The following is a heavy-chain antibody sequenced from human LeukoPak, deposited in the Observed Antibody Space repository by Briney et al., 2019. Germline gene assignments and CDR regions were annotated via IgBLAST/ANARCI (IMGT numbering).Heavy chain of an antibody. CDR2: INPKSGAT. J-gene: IGHJ3*01. CDR3: ARAWDDSTGHYDSFHF. CDR1: GYTFDENY. V-gene: IGHV1-2*02. Sequence: ASVKVSCNASGYTFDENYIHWVRQAPGQGPEWMGCINPKSGATDSAQKFQGRLTMTSDTSIATASMDLSGLRLDDTGIYYCARAWDDSTGHYDSFHFWGQGTMVTVSS. D-gene: IGHD3-22*01.